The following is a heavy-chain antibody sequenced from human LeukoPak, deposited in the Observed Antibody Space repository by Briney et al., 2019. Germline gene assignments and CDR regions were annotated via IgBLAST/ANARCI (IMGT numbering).Heavy chain of an antibody. CDR2: IKQDGSEK. CDR3: ARDSILRYYFDY. CDR1: GFTFSTYW. J-gene: IGHJ4*02. V-gene: IGHV3-7*04. D-gene: IGHD3-16*02. Sequence: GGSLRLSCAASGFTFSTYWMSWVRQAPGKGLEWVANIKQDGSEKYYVDSVKGRFTISRDNAKNSLYLQMDSLRAEDMAVYYCARDSILRYYFDYWGQGTLVTVSS.